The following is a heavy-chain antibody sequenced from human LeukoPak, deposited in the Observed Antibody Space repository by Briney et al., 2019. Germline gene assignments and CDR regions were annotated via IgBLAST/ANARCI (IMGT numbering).Heavy chain of an antibody. CDR2: LYTSGST. J-gene: IGHJ4*02. Sequence: PSETLSVTCSVSGGSISSWYWSWIRQPAGKGPQWIGRLYTSGSTNYNPSLKSRVTMSVDTSKNQFILKVNSVTAADTAVYFCATGAGAFDYWGQGTLVTVSS. CDR3: ATGAGAFDY. V-gene: IGHV4-4*07. CDR1: GGSISSWY. D-gene: IGHD3-10*01.